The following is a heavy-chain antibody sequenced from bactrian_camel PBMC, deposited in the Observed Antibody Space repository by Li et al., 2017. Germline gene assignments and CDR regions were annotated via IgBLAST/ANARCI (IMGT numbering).Heavy chain of an antibody. J-gene: IGHJ4*01. V-gene: IGHV3S6*01. CDR1: GYAFCTYT. CDR2: EYRDGRPP. CDR3: GADSLVGVCRGRLWVGYARRY. Sequence: HVQLVESGGGSVQAGGSLRLSCVTSGYAFCTYTLYWYRQASGKEREFVSREYRDGRPPVYADSVKGRFTISFDNADNTLILQMNNLKPEDSAMYYCGADSLVGVCRGRLWVGYARRYWGQGTQVTVS. D-gene: IGHD5*01.